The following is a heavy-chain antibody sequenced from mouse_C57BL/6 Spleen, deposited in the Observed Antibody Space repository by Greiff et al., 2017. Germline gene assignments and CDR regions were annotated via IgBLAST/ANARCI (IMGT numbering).Heavy chain of an antibody. Sequence: EVKLVESGGGLVQPGGSMKLSCAASGFTFSDAWMDWVRQSPEKGLEWVAEIRNKANNHATYYAESVKGRFTISRDDSKSSVYLQMNSLRAEDTGIYYCTRPGSSFYYFDYWGLGTTLTVSS. V-gene: IGHV6-6*01. CDR2: IRNKANNHAT. CDR3: TRPGSSFYYFDY. D-gene: IGHD1-1*01. CDR1: GFTFSDAW. J-gene: IGHJ2*01.